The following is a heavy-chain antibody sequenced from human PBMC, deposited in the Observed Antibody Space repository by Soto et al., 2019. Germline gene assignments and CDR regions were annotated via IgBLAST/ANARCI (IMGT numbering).Heavy chain of an antibody. J-gene: IGHJ4*02. CDR3: ARDNGIQLWSRYHFDF. V-gene: IGHV4-34*01. CDR1: GGSFSGYY. CDR2: INHSGST. D-gene: IGHD5-18*01. Sequence: QVQLQQWGAGLLKPSETLSLTCAVYGGSFSGYYWNWIRQAPGKGLEWIGEINHSGSTNYNPSLKSRVTISVDTSKSQFSLKLSSVTAADTAVYYCARDNGIQLWSRYHFDFWGQGNLVTVSS.